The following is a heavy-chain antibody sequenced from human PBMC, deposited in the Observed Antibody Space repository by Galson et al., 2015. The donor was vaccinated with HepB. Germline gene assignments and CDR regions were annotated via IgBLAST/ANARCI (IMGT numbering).Heavy chain of an antibody. J-gene: IGHJ5*02. CDR2: IWYDGSNK. Sequence: SLRLSCAASGFTFSGYGMHWVRQAPGKGLEWVAVIWYDGSNKYYADSVKGRFTISRDNSKNTLYLQMNSLRAEDTAVYYCAREFYDAMAPVKGNWFDPWGQGTLVTVSS. CDR1: GFTFSGYG. CDR3: AREFYDAMAPVKGNWFDP. D-gene: IGHD3-16*01. V-gene: IGHV3-33*08.